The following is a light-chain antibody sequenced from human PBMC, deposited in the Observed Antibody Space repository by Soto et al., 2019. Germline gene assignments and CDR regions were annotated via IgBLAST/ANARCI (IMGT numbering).Light chain of an antibody. CDR3: QQYNKWPRWK. V-gene: IGKV3-15*01. J-gene: IGKJ1*01. Sequence: IVMTHSPATLSVSPGERATLSCRASQSVNSKIAWYQQKPGQAPRLLIYGASTRATDIPARFSGSGSGTEFTLTISSLQSEDFAVYYCQQYNKWPRWKFGQGTKVDIK. CDR1: QSVNSK. CDR2: GAS.